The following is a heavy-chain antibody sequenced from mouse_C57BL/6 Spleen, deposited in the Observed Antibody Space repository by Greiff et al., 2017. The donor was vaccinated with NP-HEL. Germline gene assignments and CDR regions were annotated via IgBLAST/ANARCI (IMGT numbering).Heavy chain of an antibody. V-gene: IGHV1-59*01. Sequence: QVQLQQPGAELVRPGTSVTLSCKASGYTFTSYWMHWVKQRPGQGLEWIGVIDPSDSYTNYNPQFKGKATLTVDTSSSTAYMQLSSLTSEDSAVYYCARPYCEYDGGYAMDYWGQGTSVTVSS. CDR2: IDPSDSYT. CDR1: GYTFTSYW. J-gene: IGHJ4*01. CDR3: ARPYCEYDGGYAMDY. D-gene: IGHD2-4*01.